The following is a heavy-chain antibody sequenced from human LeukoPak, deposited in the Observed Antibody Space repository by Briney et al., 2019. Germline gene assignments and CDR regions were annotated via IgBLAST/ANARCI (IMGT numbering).Heavy chain of an antibody. Sequence: PGGSLRLSCAASGFTFSSYEMNWVRQAPGKGLEWVSYISSSGSTIYYADSVKGRFTISRDNAKNSLYLQMNSLRAEDTAVYYCARRAVGATGSFDYWGQGTLVTVSS. CDR3: ARRAVGATGSFDY. CDR1: GFTFSSYE. V-gene: IGHV3-48*03. J-gene: IGHJ4*02. D-gene: IGHD1-26*01. CDR2: ISSSGSTI.